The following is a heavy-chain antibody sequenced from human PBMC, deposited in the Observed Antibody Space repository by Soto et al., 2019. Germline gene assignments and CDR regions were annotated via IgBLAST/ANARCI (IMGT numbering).Heavy chain of an antibody. CDR1: GGSISSGDYY. D-gene: IGHD2-21*02. CDR3: ASPTLYCGGDCYYVY. Sequence: PSETLSLTCTVSGGSISSGDYYWSWIRQPPGKGLEWIGSMYYSGSTYYNPSLKSRVTISVDTSKNQFSLNLSSVTAADTAVYYCASPTLYCGGDCYYVYWGQGTLVTVS. J-gene: IGHJ4*02. V-gene: IGHV4-39*01. CDR2: MYYSGST.